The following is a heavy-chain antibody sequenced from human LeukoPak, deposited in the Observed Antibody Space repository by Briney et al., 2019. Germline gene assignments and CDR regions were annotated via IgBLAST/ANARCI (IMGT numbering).Heavy chain of an antibody. CDR3: AKGAGGFSYYNWFDP. CDR2: IYYSETT. CDR1: GVSISSSPYY. V-gene: IGHV4-39*07. Sequence: KPSETLSLTCTVSGVSISSSPYYWGWLRQPPGKGLEWIVSIYYSETTHYNPSLESRVTISVDTSKNQFSLKLASVTAADTAIYYCAKGAGGFSYYNWFDPWGQGTLVTVSS. J-gene: IGHJ5*02. D-gene: IGHD5-18*01.